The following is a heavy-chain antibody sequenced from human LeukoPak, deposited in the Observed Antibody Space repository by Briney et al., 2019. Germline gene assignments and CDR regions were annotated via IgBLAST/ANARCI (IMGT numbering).Heavy chain of an antibody. CDR2: INHSGST. CDR3: ARGRRWLHQGYLDY. V-gene: IGHV4-34*01. Sequence: SETLSLTCTVYGGSFSGYYWSWIRQPPGKGLEWIGEINHSGSTNYNPSLKSRVTISVDTSKNQFSLKLSSVTAADTAVYYCARGRRWLHQGYLDYWGQGTLVTVSS. D-gene: IGHD5-24*01. CDR1: GGSFSGYY. J-gene: IGHJ4*02.